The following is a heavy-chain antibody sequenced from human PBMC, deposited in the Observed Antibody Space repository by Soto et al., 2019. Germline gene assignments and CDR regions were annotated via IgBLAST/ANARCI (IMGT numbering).Heavy chain of an antibody. CDR3: ARNKRETGDFDY. Sequence: ASVKVSCKASGYTFTTFDINWMRQAPGQGLEWLEWMNADSGNTGYAQKFQGRVTLTRSTSISTAYMELNSLTSEDTAVYYCARNKRETGDFDYWGQGTLVTVSS. CDR2: MNADSGNT. J-gene: IGHJ4*02. CDR1: GYTFTTFD. V-gene: IGHV1-8*01. D-gene: IGHD7-27*01.